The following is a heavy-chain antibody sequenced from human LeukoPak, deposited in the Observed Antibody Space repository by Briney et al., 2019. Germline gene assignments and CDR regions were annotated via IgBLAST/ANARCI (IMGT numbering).Heavy chain of an antibody. D-gene: IGHD5-18*01. CDR2: IYYSGGT. J-gene: IGHJ4*02. CDR3: ARGGSVGYSYGYYYFDY. CDR1: GGSISSHY. Sequence: SETLSLTCAVSGGSISSHYWSWIRQPPGKGLEWIGYIYYSGGTNYNPSLKSRVTISVDTSKNQFSLKLSSVTAADTAVYYCARGGSVGYSYGYYYFDYWGQGTLVTVSS. V-gene: IGHV4-59*11.